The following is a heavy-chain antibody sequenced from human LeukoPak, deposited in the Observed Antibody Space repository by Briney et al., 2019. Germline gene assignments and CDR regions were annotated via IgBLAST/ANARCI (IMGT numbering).Heavy chain of an antibody. CDR1: GGSISSYY. V-gene: IGHV4-59*12. D-gene: IGHD6-19*01. CDR2: IYYSGST. J-gene: IGHJ4*02. CDR3: ARDLHSSGWYYFDY. Sequence: SETLSLTCTVSGGSISSYYWSWIRQPPGKGLEWIGYIYYSGSTNYNPSLKSRVTMSVDTSKNQFSLKLSSVTAADTAVYYCARDLHSSGWYYFDYWGQGTLVTVSP.